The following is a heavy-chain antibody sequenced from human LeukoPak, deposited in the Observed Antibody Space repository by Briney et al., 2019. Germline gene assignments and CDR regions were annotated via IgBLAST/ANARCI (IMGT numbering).Heavy chain of an antibody. CDR1: GFTFSSYA. CDR3: AKRGAVMTAPPFFDY. J-gene: IGHJ4*02. D-gene: IGHD6-6*01. CDR2: ISYDAANT. Sequence: GGSLRLSCAASGFTFSSYAMSWVRQTPGKGLEGVSSISYDAANTYYTGSVKGRFTISRDNSKNTVFLQMNSLRAEDTAVYYCAKRGAVMTAPPFFDYWGQGTLVTVSS. V-gene: IGHV3-23*01.